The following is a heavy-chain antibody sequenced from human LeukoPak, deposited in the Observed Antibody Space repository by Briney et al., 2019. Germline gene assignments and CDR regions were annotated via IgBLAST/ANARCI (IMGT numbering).Heavy chain of an antibody. CDR3: ARGDSNGHSAYNYYIDA. Sequence: PSETLSLTCTVSGDSISSGGYYWSWIRKPPGKGLEWIGYIYNSWSTYFNPSLKAGVTRSVDTSKAQFSLKLSSVTSADTAVYYCARGDSNGHSAYNYYIDAWGKGTTVTVSS. CDR1: GDSISSGGYY. V-gene: IGHV4-30-4*02. J-gene: IGHJ6*03. CDR2: IYNSWST. D-gene: IGHD4-17*01.